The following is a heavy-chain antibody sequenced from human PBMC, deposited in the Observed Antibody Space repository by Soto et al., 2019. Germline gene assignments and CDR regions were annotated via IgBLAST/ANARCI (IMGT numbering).Heavy chain of an antibody. CDR2: INGDGSDI. Sequence: HPGGSLRLSCAASGFTFSTHWMHWVRQAPGKGLVWVSRINGDGSDIVYADSVKGRFTISRDNAKNTLYLQMNSLRAEDTAVYYCTRSMVGFSYADSWGQGTLVTVSS. CDR1: GFTFSTHW. V-gene: IGHV3-74*01. D-gene: IGHD2-2*01. CDR3: TRSMVGFSYADS. J-gene: IGHJ4*02.